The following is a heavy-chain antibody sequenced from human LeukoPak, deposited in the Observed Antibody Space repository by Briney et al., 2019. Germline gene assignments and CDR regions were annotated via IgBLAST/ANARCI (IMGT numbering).Heavy chain of an antibody. Sequence: SETLSLTCTVSGDSLSSSGYYWGWVRQSPGKGLEWIGSISYTGTTYYNPSLKRRVTVSVDTSKNQFSLKLSSVTAADTAVYYCATSGDYTKGGVDPWGQGTLVTVSS. D-gene: IGHD4-11*01. CDR1: GDSLSSSGYY. J-gene: IGHJ5*02. V-gene: IGHV4-39*01. CDR3: ATSGDYTKGGVDP. CDR2: ISYTGTT.